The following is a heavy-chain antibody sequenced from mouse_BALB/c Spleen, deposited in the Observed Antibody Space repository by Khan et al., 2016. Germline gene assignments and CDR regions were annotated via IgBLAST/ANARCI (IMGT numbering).Heavy chain of an antibody. Sequence: QIQLVQSGPELKKPGETVKISCKASGYTFTNYGMNWVKQAPGKGLKWMGWINTYTGEQTYADDFKGRFAFSLETSASTAYLQINNLKNEDTATYCCARVRYDYDVYAMDYWGQGTSVTVSS. J-gene: IGHJ4*01. D-gene: IGHD2-4*01. CDR1: GYTFTNYG. CDR2: INTYTGEQ. V-gene: IGHV9-3-1*01. CDR3: ARVRYDYDVYAMDY.